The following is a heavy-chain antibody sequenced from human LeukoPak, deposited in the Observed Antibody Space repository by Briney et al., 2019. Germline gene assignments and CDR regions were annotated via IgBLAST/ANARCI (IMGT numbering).Heavy chain of an antibody. J-gene: IGHJ4*02. CDR2: IKQDGSEK. V-gene: IGHV3-7*03. D-gene: IGHD2-15*01. CDR3: ARAPYCIGGSCRFDY. CDR1: GFTSSSYW. Sequence: GGSLRLSCAVSGFTSSSYWMSWVRQAPGKGLEWVANIKQDGSEKYYEDSVKGRFTISRDNAKNSLYLQMISLRAEDTAVYYCARAPYCIGGSCRFDYWGQGTLVTVSS.